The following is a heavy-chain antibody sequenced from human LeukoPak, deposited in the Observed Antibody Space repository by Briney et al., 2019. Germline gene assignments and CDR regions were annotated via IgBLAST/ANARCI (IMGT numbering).Heavy chain of an antibody. V-gene: IGHV4-61*05. D-gene: IGHD3-22*01. Sequence: PSETLSLTCTVSGGSISSSSYYWGWIRQPPGKGLEWIGYIYYSGSTKYNPSLKGRVTISVDTSKNQFSLKLSSVTAADTAVYFCARGITDSIWYLDYWGQGTLVTVSS. CDR3: ARGITDSIWYLDY. CDR1: GGSISSSSYY. J-gene: IGHJ4*02. CDR2: IYYSGST.